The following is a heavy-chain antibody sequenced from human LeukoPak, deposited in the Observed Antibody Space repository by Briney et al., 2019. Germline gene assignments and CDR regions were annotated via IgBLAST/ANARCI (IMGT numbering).Heavy chain of an antibody. D-gene: IGHD3-9*01. CDR3: ASSVGTDWSPFDY. Sequence: GGSLRLSRVASGFAFSAYSMNWVRQAPGKGLEWVSSINYSGTYIIYADSMKGRFTVSRDNAKNSLYVQMNSLRAEDTAVYHCASSVGTDWSPFDYWGQGTLVTVSS. J-gene: IGHJ4*02. CDR1: GFAFSAYS. V-gene: IGHV3-21*01. CDR2: INYSGTYI.